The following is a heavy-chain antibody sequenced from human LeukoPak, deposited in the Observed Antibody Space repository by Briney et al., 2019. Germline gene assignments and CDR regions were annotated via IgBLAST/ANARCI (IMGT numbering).Heavy chain of an antibody. CDR1: GGSISSSTYY. D-gene: IGHD3-10*01. CDR2: INHSGST. Sequence: SETLSLTCTVSGGSISSSTYYWGWIRQPPGKGLEWIGEINHSGSTNYNPSLKSRVTISVDTSKNQFSLKLSSVTAADTAVYYCARKGIPYGSGPNPTQLVRTRHNWFDPWGQGTLSPSPQ. J-gene: IGHJ5*02. V-gene: IGHV4-39*07. CDR3: ARKGIPYGSGPNPTQLVRTRHNWFDP.